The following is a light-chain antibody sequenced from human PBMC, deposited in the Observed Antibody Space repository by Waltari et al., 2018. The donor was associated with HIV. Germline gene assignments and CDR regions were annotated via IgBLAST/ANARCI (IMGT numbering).Light chain of an antibody. Sequence: DIVMRQSPATLSVSLGKSATLPCRASQSVGGNLAWYQQRPGQTPRLLIYAASTRATGIPPRFSGSASGTNFALTISSLQSEDVGFYYCQQYHDWPWFTFGQGTKLEIK. J-gene: IGKJ2*01. CDR3: QQYHDWPWFT. CDR2: AAS. V-gene: IGKV3-15*01. CDR1: QSVGGN.